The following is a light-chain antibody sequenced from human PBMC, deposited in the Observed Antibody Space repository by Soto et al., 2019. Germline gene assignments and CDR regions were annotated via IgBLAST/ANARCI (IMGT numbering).Light chain of an antibody. Sequence: QSALTQPASVSGSPGQSITISCTGTSSDVGGYDSVCWYQQHPGKAPKVMIYGVTNRPSGVSDRFSGSKSGNTASLTISGLQAEDEADYYSSSFTSSITYVFGTGTKLTVL. CDR2: GVT. CDR1: SSDVGGYDS. J-gene: IGLJ1*01. V-gene: IGLV2-14*01. CDR3: SSFTSSITYV.